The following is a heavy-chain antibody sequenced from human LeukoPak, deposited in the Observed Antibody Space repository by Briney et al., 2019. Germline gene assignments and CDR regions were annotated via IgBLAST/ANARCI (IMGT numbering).Heavy chain of an antibody. D-gene: IGHD1-26*01. CDR3: ARGGSYHGY. CDR1: GGSISSYY. Sequence: SETLSLTCTVSGGSISSYYWSWIRQPPGKGLEWIGYIYYSGSTNYNPSLKSRVTISVDTSKNQFSLKLSSVTAADTAVYYCARGGSYHGYWGQGTLVTVSS. V-gene: IGHV4-59*08. CDR2: IYYSGST. J-gene: IGHJ4*02.